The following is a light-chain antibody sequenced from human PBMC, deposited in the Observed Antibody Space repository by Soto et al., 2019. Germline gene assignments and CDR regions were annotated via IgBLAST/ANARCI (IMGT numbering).Light chain of an antibody. CDR2: EVT. V-gene: IGLV2-8*01. Sequence: QSALTQPPSASGSPGQSVTISCTGTSTDHYGSNYVSWYQQHPGKVPKLIIYEVTQRPSGVPDRFSGSKSGNTASLTVSGLQAEDEADYYCSSHAGANYPFVFGTGTKLTVL. CDR1: STDHYGSNY. J-gene: IGLJ1*01. CDR3: SSHAGANYPFV.